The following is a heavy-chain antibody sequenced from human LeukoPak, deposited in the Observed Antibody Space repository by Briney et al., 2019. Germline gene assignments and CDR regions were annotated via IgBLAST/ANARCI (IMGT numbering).Heavy chain of an antibody. Sequence: GGSLRLSCAASGFTFSNYWMSWVRQAPGKGLEWVANIKQDESEIYYVDSVKGRFTISRDNAKNSLYLQMHSLRAEDTAVYYCAKGMDVRGQGTTVTVSS. CDR1: GFTFSNYW. V-gene: IGHV3-7*01. CDR3: AKGMDV. CDR2: IKQDESEI. J-gene: IGHJ6*02.